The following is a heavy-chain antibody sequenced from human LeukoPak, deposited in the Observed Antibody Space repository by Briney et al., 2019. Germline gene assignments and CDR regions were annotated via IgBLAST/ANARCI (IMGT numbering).Heavy chain of an antibody. CDR2: IDTSGSA. Sequence: PGGSLRLSCAASVFTFSSYDMHSVRHATGKGLEWVSIIDTSGSAWYLDAVNGRFTKWRDNAKNASNLQMNRLRDGDTAVYYCARAIMPGIQTAGRVNYFDSWGERTLFTVSS. D-gene: IGHD6-13*01. J-gene: IGHJ4*02. CDR3: ARAIMPGIQTAGRVNYFDS. V-gene: IGHV3-13*01. CDR1: VFTFSSYD.